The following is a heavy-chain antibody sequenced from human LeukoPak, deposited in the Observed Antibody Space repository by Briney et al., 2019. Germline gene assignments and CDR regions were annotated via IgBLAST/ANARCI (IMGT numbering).Heavy chain of an antibody. Sequence: PGGSLRLSCAASGFTFSSYWMHWVRQAPGKGLVWVSRINSDGRSTSYADSVKGRFTISRDNSKNTLYLQMNSLRAEDTAVYYCTSSSGWYGSTQYYFDYWGQGTLVTVSS. D-gene: IGHD6-19*01. CDR2: INSDGRST. CDR3: TSSSGWYGSTQYYFDY. CDR1: GFTFSSYW. J-gene: IGHJ4*02. V-gene: IGHV3-74*01.